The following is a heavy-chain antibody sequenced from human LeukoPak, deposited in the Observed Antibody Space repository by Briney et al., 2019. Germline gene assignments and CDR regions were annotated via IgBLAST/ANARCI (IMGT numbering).Heavy chain of an antibody. V-gene: IGHV4-39*01. Sequence: PSETLSPTCTVSGGSISSSSYYWGWIRQPPGKGLEWIGSIYYSGSTYYNPSLKSRVTISVDTSKNQFSLKLSSVTAADTAVYYCARHSGNMVRGVRSLDYWGQGTLVTVSS. D-gene: IGHD3-10*01. CDR2: IYYSGST. J-gene: IGHJ4*02. CDR1: GGSISSSSYY. CDR3: ARHSGNMVRGVRSLDY.